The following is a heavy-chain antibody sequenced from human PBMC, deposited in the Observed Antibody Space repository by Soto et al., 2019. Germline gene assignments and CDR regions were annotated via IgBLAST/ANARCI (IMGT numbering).Heavy chain of an antibody. CDR3: ARHVLVPAAIGGMDV. CDR2: IYYSGST. Sequence: SETLSLTCTVSGGSIGSSSYYWGWIRQPPGKGLEWIGSIYYSGSTYYNPSLKSRVTISVDTSKNQFSLKLTSVTAADTAVYYCARHVLVPAAIGGMDVWGQGTTVTVS. V-gene: IGHV4-39*01. D-gene: IGHD2-2*02. J-gene: IGHJ6*02. CDR1: GGSIGSSSYY.